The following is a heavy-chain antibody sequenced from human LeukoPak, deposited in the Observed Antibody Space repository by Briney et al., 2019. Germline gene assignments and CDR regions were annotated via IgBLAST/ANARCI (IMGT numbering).Heavy chain of an antibody. Sequence: SETLSLTCTVSGVSIISSLHYWDWIRQPPGKGLEWLGSILYSGSTWFIPSLKSRVTISVDTSKNQFSLNLTSVNATDTALYYCARRGSGSGGTYAGMDVWGQGTTVTVS. J-gene: IGHJ6*02. CDR3: ARRGSGSGGTYAGMDV. V-gene: IGHV4-39*01. CDR1: GVSIISSLHY. D-gene: IGHD1-26*01. CDR2: ILYSGST.